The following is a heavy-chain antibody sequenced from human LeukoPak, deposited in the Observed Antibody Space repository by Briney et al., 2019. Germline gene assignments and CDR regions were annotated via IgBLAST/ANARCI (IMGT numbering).Heavy chain of an antibody. D-gene: IGHD2-2*01. CDR1: GGSISSSSYY. CDR2: IYYSGST. J-gene: IGHJ5*02. V-gene: IGHV4-39*01. CDR3: ARPGTSSPGGVVPFDP. Sequence: PSETLSLTCTVSGGSISSSSYYWGWIRQPPGKGLEWIGSIYYSGSTYYNPSLKSRVTISVDTSKNQFSLKLISVTAADTAVYYCARPGTSSPGGVVPFDPWGQGTLVTVSS.